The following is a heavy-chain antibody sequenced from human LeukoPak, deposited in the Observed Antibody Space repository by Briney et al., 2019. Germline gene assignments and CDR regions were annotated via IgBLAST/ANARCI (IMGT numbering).Heavy chain of an antibody. CDR3: ARQDSGPLDY. CDR2: IYPGDSDT. D-gene: IGHD1-26*01. Sequence: GESLQISCQGSGYIFTSYWIGWVRQMPGKGLEWMGIIYPGDSDTRYSPSFQGQVTISVDKSISTAYLQWSSLKASYTAMYYCARQDSGPLDYWGQGTLVTVSS. J-gene: IGHJ4*02. V-gene: IGHV5-51*01. CDR1: GYIFTSYW.